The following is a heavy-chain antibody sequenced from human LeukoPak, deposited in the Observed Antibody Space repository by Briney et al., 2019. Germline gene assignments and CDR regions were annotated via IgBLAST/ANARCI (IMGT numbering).Heavy chain of an antibody. D-gene: IGHD6-13*01. CDR3: AREVAATGNFDY. CDR1: GGSLTSSSYY. J-gene: IGHJ4*02. V-gene: IGHV4-39*07. Sequence: SETLSLTCTVSGGSLTSSSYYWGWLRQPPGKGLEWVASISYSGSTYYNPSLKSRVTISLYTSKNQFSLKLSSVTAADTAVYYCAREVAATGNFDYWGLGTLVTVSS. CDR2: ISYSGST.